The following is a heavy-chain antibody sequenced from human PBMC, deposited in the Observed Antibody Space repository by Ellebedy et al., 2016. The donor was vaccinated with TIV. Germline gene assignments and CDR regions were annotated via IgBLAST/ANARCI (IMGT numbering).Heavy chain of an antibody. D-gene: IGHD3-22*01. Sequence: PGGSLRLSCAASGFTVSSNYMSWVRQAPGKGREWVSSISSSSSYIYYADSVKGRFTISRDNAKNSLYLQMNSLRAEDTAVYYCARDLDYYDSNGYNHWGQGTLVTVSS. J-gene: IGHJ5*02. CDR2: ISSSSSYI. CDR1: GFTVSSNY. CDR3: ARDLDYYDSNGYNH. V-gene: IGHV3-21*01.